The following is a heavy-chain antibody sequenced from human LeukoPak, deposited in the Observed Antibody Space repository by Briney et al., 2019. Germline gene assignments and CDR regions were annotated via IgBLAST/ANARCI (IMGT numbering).Heavy chain of an antibody. CDR3: ARDWSGSTVGKFDY. Sequence: ASVKVSCKGSGYTFTSHGISWVRQAPGQGLEWMGLISAYNGNTNYAQKFQGRVTMTTDTSTSTAYMELRSLRSDDTAVYYCARDWSGSTVGKFDYWGQGTLVTVSS. J-gene: IGHJ4*02. CDR2: ISAYNGNT. V-gene: IGHV1-18*01. CDR1: GYTFTSHG. D-gene: IGHD1-26*01.